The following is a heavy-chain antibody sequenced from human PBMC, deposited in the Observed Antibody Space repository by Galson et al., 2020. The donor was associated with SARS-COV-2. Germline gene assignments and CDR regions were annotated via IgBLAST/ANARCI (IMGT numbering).Heavy chain of an antibody. Sequence: SGPTLVKPTETLTLTCTVSGFSLSNARMGVSWIRQPPGKALEWLAHIFSNDEKSYSTSLKSRLTISKDTSKSQVVLTMTNMDPVDTATYYCARTHYYDSSGYAAFDIWGQGTMVTVSS. CDR1: GFSLSNARMG. CDR3: ARTHYYDSSGYAAFDI. J-gene: IGHJ3*02. D-gene: IGHD3-22*01. CDR2: IFSNDEK. V-gene: IGHV2-26*01.